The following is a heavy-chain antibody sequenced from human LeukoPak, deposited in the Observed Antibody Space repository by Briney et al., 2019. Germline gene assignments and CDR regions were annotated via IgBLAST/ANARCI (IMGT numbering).Heavy chain of an antibody. J-gene: IGHJ4*02. CDR1: GYRFTSYW. V-gene: IGHV5-51*01. Sequence: GESLKISCKGSGYRFTSYWIGWVRQMPGKGLEWMGIIYPGDSDTRYSPSFQGQVTISADKSISTAYLQWSSLKASDTAMYYCARCDWFGELSVRDGPDEDYWGQGTLVTVSS. CDR3: ARCDWFGELSVRDGPDEDY. CDR2: IYPGDSDT. D-gene: IGHD3-10*01.